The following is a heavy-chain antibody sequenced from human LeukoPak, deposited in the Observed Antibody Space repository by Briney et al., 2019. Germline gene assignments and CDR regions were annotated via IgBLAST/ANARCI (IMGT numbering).Heavy chain of an antibody. D-gene: IGHD6-13*01. Sequence: PGGSLRLSGAGSGFTFSSYTMKWVRQAPGKGRVGWAGISYDGSNKYYADSGKGRFTISRDNSKTTLYLQMHSLTAEDTAVYYCARAGRNSSSWGQGTLVTVSS. J-gene: IGHJ4*02. CDR1: GFTFSSYT. CDR3: ARAGRNSSS. V-gene: IGHV3-30*04. CDR2: ISYDGSNK.